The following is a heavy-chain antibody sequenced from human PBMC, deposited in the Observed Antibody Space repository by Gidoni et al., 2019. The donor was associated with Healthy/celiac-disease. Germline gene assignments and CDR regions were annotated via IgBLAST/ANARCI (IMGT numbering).Heavy chain of an antibody. V-gene: IGHV4-39*01. D-gene: IGHD3-22*01. CDR1: GGSISSSSYY. J-gene: IGHJ1*01. Sequence: QLQLQESGPGLVKPSETLSLTCTVSGGSISSSSYYWCWIRQPPGKGLEWIGSIYYSGSTYYNPSLKSRVTISVDTSKNQFSLKLSSVTAADTAVYYCARRYSSGYLEYFQHWGQGTLVTVSS. CDR3: ARRYSSGYLEYFQH. CDR2: IYYSGST.